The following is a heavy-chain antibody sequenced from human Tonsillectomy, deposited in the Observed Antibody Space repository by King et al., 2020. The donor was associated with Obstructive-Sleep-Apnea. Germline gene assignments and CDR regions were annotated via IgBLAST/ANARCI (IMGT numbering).Heavy chain of an antibody. CDR2: IYTSGST. CDR1: GGSISSYY. J-gene: IGHJ3*02. V-gene: IGHV4-4*07. CDR3: ARVDSSSWYAFDI. D-gene: IGHD6-13*01. Sequence: QLQESGPGLVKPSETLSLTCTVSGGSISSYYWSWIRQPAGKGLEWIGRIYTSGSTNYNPSLKSGVTMSVDTSKNQFSLMRSSVTAADTAVYYCARVDSSSWYAFDIWGQGTMVTVSS.